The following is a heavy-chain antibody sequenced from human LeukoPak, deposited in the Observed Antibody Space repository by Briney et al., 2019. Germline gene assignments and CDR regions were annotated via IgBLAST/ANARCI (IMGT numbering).Heavy chain of an antibody. J-gene: IGHJ3*02. Sequence: SETLSFTCTVSGGSITYGSYYWTSIRQPAGKGLEWIGRIYTSGSTYYNPSLKSRVTISVDTSQNQFSLKLSSVTAADTAVYYCARVGSCSGGVCYAFDIWGQGTMVIVSS. CDR2: IYTSGST. CDR1: GGSITYGSYY. D-gene: IGHD2-15*01. V-gene: IGHV4-61*02. CDR3: ARVGSCSGGVCYAFDI.